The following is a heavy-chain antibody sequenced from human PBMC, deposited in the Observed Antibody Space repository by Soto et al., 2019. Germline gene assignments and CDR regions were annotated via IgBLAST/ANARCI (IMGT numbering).Heavy chain of an antibody. CDR3: ARGPYDILTGPDYYYYGMDV. J-gene: IGHJ6*02. CDR1: GGTFSSYA. Sequence: QVQLVQSGAEVKKPGSSVKVSCKASGGTFSSYAISWVRQAPGQGLEWMGGIIPIFGTANYAQKFQGRVTITADESTGTAYMELSSLRAEDTAVYYCARGPYDILTGPDYYYYGMDVWGQGTTVTVSS. CDR2: IIPIFGTA. V-gene: IGHV1-69*12. D-gene: IGHD3-9*01.